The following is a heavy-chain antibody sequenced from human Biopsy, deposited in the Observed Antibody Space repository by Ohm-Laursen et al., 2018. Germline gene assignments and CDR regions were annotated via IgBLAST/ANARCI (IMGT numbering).Heavy chain of an antibody. D-gene: IGHD2-21*02. V-gene: IGHV4-59*08. J-gene: IGHJ4*02. CDR3: ARLPHGDLRYNFDY. CDR1: GDTISTYY. CDR2: ISYSGST. Sequence: GTLSLTCTVSGDTISTYYWNWIRQTPGKGLEWIGYISYSGSTNYNPSLRSRVTISLDTSKNQFSLKLSSVTAADTAVYYCARLPHGDLRYNFDYWGQGTLVTVSS.